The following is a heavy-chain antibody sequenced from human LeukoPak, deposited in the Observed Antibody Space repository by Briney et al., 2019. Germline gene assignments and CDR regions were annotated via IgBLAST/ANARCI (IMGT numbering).Heavy chain of an antibody. CDR1: GYSISSGYY. J-gene: IGHJ5*02. D-gene: IGHD3-22*01. CDR2: IYHSGST. Sequence: SETLSLTCTVSGYSISSGYYWGWIRQPPGKGPEWIGSIYHSGSTYYNPSLKSRVTISVDTSKNQFSLKLSSVTAADTAVYYCARDTIDPITTTMFDPWGQGTLVTVSS. V-gene: IGHV4-38-2*02. CDR3: ARDTIDPITTTMFDP.